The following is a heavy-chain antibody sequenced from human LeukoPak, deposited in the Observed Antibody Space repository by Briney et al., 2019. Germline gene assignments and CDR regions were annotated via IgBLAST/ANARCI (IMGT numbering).Heavy chain of an antibody. CDR1: GFTFSSYA. Sequence: GGSLRLSCAASGFTFSSYAMSWVRQAPGKGLEWVSVIYSGGSTYYADSVKGRFTISRDNSKNTLYLQMNSLRAEDTAVYYCARDLTTVTEGGDYWGQGTLVTVSS. J-gene: IGHJ4*02. D-gene: IGHD4-17*01. CDR3: ARDLTTVTEGGDY. CDR2: IYSGGST. V-gene: IGHV3-53*01.